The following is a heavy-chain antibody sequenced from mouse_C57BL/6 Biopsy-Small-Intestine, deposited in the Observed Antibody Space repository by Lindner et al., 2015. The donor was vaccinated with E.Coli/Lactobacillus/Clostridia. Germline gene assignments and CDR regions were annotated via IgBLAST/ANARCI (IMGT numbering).Heavy chain of an antibody. CDR3: AKRDYYGSTFDY. V-gene: IGHV2-9*01. CDR1: GFSLTSYG. D-gene: IGHD1-1*01. Sequence: VQLQESGPGLGGRPHRACPSLCTVSGFSLTSYGVDWVRQPPGKGLEWLGVIWGGGSTNYNSALMSRLSISKDNSKSQVFLKMNSLQTDDTAMYYCAKRDYYGSTFDYWGQGTTLTVSS. CDR2: IWGGGST. J-gene: IGHJ2*01.